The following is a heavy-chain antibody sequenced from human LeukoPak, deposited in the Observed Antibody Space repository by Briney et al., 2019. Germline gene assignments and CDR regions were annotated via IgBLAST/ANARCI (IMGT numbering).Heavy chain of an antibody. CDR3: AKELYYYDSSGSRPGYFQH. Sequence: PGGSLRLSCAASGFTFSSYAMSWVRQAPGKGLEWVSAISGSGGSTYYADSVKGRFTISRDNSKNTLYLQMNSLRAEDTAVYYCAKELYYYDSSGSRPGYFQHWGQGTLVTVSS. J-gene: IGHJ1*01. D-gene: IGHD3-22*01. CDR2: ISGSGGST. CDR1: GFTFSSYA. V-gene: IGHV3-23*01.